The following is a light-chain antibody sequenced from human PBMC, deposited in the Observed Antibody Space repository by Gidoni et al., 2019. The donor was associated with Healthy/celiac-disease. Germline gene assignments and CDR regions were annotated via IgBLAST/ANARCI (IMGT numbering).Light chain of an antibody. V-gene: IGKV3-15*01. J-gene: IGKJ4*01. Sequence: EIVMTQSPATLSVSPGESATLPCRASQSDSSNLAWYQQKPGQAPRPLLYDASPRATGIPARFSGSGSGTEFTLTISSLQSEDFAVYYCQQYNNWPPLTFGGGTKVEIK. CDR1: QSDSSN. CDR2: DAS. CDR3: QQYNNWPPLT.